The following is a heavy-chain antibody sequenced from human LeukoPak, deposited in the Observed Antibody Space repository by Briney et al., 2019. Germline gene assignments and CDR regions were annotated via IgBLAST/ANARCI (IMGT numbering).Heavy chain of an antibody. CDR3: ASAYCSSTSCSTWFDP. J-gene: IGHJ5*02. CDR2: INPNSGGT. CDR1: GYTFTGYY. V-gene: IGHV1-2*02. Sequence: ASVKVSCKASGYTFTGYYMHGVRQAPGQGLEWMGWINPNSGGTNYAQKFQGRVTMTRDTSISTAYMELSRLRSDDTAVYYCASAYCSSTSCSTWFDPWGQGTLVTVSS. D-gene: IGHD2-2*01.